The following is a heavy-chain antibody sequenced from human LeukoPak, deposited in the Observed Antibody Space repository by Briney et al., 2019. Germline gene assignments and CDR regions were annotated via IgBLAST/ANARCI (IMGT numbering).Heavy chain of an antibody. CDR3: ARDGAVAGIENDY. CDR2: ISGSGTTK. Sequence: LTCAVYGGSFSGYYWSWIRQAPGKGLEWLSYISGSGTTKFYADSVKGRFTISRDNAKNSLYLEMNSLRAEDTAVYYCARDGAVAGIENDYWGQGTLVTVSS. CDR1: GGSFSGYY. V-gene: IGHV3-11*04. J-gene: IGHJ4*02. D-gene: IGHD6-19*01.